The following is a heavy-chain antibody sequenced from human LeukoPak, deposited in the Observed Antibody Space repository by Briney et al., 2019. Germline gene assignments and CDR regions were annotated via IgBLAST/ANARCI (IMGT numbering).Heavy chain of an antibody. V-gene: IGHV1-8*03. CDR3: ARSPHILTGENFDY. D-gene: IGHD3-9*01. Sequence: ASVKVSCKASGYTFTSYDINWVRQATGQGLEWMGWMNPNSGNTGYAQKFQGGVTITRNTSISTAYMELSSLRSEDTAVYYCARSPHILTGENFDYWGQGTLLTVSS. CDR2: MNPNSGNT. CDR1: GYTFTSYD. J-gene: IGHJ4*02.